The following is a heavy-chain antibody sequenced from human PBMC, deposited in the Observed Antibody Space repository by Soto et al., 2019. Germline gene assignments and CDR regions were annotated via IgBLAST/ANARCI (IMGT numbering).Heavy chain of an antibody. V-gene: IGHV3-66*01. CDR2: IQSGGTT. D-gene: IGHD2-15*01. CDR3: AKDDILCSGGSYYGGPIDV. J-gene: IGHJ6*03. Sequence: EVQLVESGGGLVQPGGSLRLSCAASGFTVSSKYMSWVRQAPGKGLEWVSLIQSGGTTYYADSVKGRFTISRDSSKNMLHLQMDSLRAEDTAVYYCAKDDILCSGGSYYGGPIDVWGKGTTVTVSS. CDR1: GFTVSSKY.